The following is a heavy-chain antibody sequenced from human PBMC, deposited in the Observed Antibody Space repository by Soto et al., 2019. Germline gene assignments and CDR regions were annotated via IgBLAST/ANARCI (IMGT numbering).Heavy chain of an antibody. Sequence: PSQTLSLTCAISGDSVSSNSAAWNWIRQSPSRGLEWLGRTYYRSKWYNDYAVSVKSRITINPDTSKNQFSLQLNSVTPEDTAVYYCARDRGYCSSTSCYANWYFDLWGRGTLVTVPQ. V-gene: IGHV6-1*01. CDR2: TYYRSKWYN. CDR3: ARDRGYCSSTSCYANWYFDL. CDR1: GDSVSSNSAA. D-gene: IGHD2-2*01. J-gene: IGHJ2*01.